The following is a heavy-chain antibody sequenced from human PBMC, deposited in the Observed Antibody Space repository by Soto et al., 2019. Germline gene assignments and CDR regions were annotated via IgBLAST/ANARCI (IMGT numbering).Heavy chain of an antibody. CDR3: ARTLRFLEWLYIDY. CDR2: TYYRSKWYN. J-gene: IGHJ4*02. D-gene: IGHD3-3*01. V-gene: IGHV6-1*01. CDR1: GDSVSSNSAA. Sequence: KQSQTLSLTCAISGDSVSSNSAAWNWIRQSPSRGLEWLGRTYYRSKWYNDYAVSVKSRITINPDTSKNQFSLQLNSVTPEDTAVYYCARTLRFLEWLYIDYWGQGTLVTVSS.